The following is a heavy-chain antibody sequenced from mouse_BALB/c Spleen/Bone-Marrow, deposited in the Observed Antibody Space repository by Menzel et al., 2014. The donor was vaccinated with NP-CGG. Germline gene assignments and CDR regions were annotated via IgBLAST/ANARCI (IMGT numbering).Heavy chain of an antibody. CDR2: IWAGGST. CDR1: GFSLTSYG. D-gene: IGHD2-4*01. CDR3: ARDRGGYYDNDDYAMDY. V-gene: IGHV2-9*02. Sequence: VKLVESGPGLVAPSQSLSITCTVSGFSLTSYGVHWVRQPPGKGLEWLGVIWAGGSTNYNSPLMSRLSISKDNSKSQVFLKMNSLQTEDAAMYYCARDRGGYYDNDDYAMDYWGQGTSVTVSS. J-gene: IGHJ4*01.